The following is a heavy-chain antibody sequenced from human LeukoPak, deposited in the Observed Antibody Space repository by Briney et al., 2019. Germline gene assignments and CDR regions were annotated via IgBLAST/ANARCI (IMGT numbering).Heavy chain of an antibody. J-gene: IGHJ4*02. V-gene: IGHV3-23*01. CDR2: ISGSGGST. CDR3: AKSRDIPVAGISDY. Sequence: PGGSLRLSCAASGFTSSSYAMSWVRQAPGKGLEWVSAISGSGGSTYYADSVKGRFTISRDNSKNTLYLQMNSLRAEDTAVYYCAKSRDIPVAGISDYWGQGTLVTVSS. CDR1: GFTSSSYA. D-gene: IGHD6-19*01.